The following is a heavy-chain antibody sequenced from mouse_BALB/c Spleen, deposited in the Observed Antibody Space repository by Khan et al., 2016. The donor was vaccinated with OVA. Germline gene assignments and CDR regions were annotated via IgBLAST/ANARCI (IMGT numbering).Heavy chain of an antibody. Sequence: DVQLQESGPGLVKPSQSLSLTCTVTGYSITSDYAWNWIRQFPGNKLEWMGYISYSGNTKYNPSLKSRISITRDTSKNQFFLQLNFVPIEDTAKYYCARIQRGDFDYWGQGTTLTVSS. J-gene: IGHJ2*01. CDR2: ISYSGNT. V-gene: IGHV3-2*02. CDR1: GYSITSDYA. CDR3: ARIQRGDFDY.